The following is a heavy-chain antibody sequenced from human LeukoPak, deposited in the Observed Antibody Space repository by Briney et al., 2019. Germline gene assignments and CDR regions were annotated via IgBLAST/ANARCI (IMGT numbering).Heavy chain of an antibody. CDR3: AKVGPDCSSTSCSSFDY. D-gene: IGHD2-2*01. J-gene: IGHJ4*02. CDR2: ISGSGGST. V-gene: IGHV3-23*01. CDR1: GFTFSSYA. Sequence: GGALRLSCAASGFTFSSYAMSWVRQAPGKGLEWVSAISGSGGSTYYADSVKGRFTISRDNSKNTLYLQMNSLRAEDTAVYYCAKVGPDCSSTSCSSFDYWGQGTLVTVSS.